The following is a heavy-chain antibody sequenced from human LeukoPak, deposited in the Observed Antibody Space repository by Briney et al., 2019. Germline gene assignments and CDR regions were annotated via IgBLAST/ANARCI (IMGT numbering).Heavy chain of an antibody. CDR3: ARDQTRIQLWLHNWFDP. CDR2: IYYSGST. CDR1: GGSISSSSYY. Sequence: SETLSLTCTVSGGSISSSSYYWGWIRQPPGKGLEWIGSIYYSGSTYYNPSLKSRVTISVDTSKNQFSLKLSPVTAADTAVYYCARDQTRIQLWLHNWFDPWGQGTLVTVSS. V-gene: IGHV4-39*07. D-gene: IGHD5-18*01. J-gene: IGHJ5*02.